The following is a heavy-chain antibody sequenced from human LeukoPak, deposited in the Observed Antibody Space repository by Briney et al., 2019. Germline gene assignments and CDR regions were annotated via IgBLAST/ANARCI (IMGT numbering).Heavy chain of an antibody. D-gene: IGHD4-17*01. V-gene: IGHV3-53*01. Sequence: PGGSLRLSCAASGFIVNNYYMNWVRQAPGKGLEWVSIIYRPGSTYYTDSVKGRFTISRDTSKNTLYLQMTSLRVEDTAMYYCARATATTVPTLFSLLHWGPGTLVTVSS. CDR1: GFIVNNYY. CDR2: IYRPGST. CDR3: ARATATTVPTLFSLLH. J-gene: IGHJ1*01.